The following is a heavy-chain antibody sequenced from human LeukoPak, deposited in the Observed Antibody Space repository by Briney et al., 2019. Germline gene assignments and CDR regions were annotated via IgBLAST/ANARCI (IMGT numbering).Heavy chain of an antibody. J-gene: IGHJ6*02. V-gene: IGHV3-53*01. D-gene: IGHD4-17*01. CDR1: GFTVSTNY. CDR2: FYSGGST. Sequence: PGGSLRLSCAASGFTVSTNYMNRVRQTPGKGLEWVSVFYSGGSTYYADSVKGRFTISRDNSKNTLYLQMNSLRAEDTAVYYCARDTVTTFRFRDYYYYGMDVWGQGTTVTVSS. CDR3: ARDTVTTFRFRDYYYYGMDV.